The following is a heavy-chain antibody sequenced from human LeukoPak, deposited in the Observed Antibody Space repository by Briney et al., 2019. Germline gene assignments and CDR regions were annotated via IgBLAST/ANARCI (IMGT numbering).Heavy chain of an antibody. CDR2: IYYSGST. CDR1: GGSISSSNW. J-gene: IGHJ6*03. V-gene: IGHV4-39*01. CDR3: ARQLNPHKLPSLRVYYMDV. D-gene: IGHD2-15*01. Sequence: PSETLSLTCAVSGGSISSSNWWSWVRQPPGKGLEWIGSIYYSGSTHYNPSLKSRVTISVDTSKNQFSLKLSSVTAADTAVYYCARQLNPHKLPSLRVYYMDVWGKGTTVTISS.